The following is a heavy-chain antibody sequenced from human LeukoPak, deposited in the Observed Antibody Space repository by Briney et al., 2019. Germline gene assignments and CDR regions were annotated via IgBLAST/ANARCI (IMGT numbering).Heavy chain of an antibody. CDR3: ARGGSRWELPPKIFDY. D-gene: IGHD1-26*01. J-gene: IGHJ4*02. CDR1: GYTFTGYY. Sequence: ASVKVSCKASGYTFTGYYMHWVRQAPGQGLEWMGWINPNSGGTNYAQKFQGRVTMTRDTSISTAYMELSRLRSDDTAVYYCARGGSRWELPPKIFDYWGQGTLVTVSS. CDR2: INPNSGGT. V-gene: IGHV1-2*02.